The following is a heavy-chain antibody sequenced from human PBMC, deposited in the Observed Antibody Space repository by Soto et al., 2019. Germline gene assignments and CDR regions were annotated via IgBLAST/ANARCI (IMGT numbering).Heavy chain of an antibody. J-gene: IGHJ6*02. CDR1: GGTFSSYA. CDR2: IIPIFGTA. D-gene: IGHD5-18*01. V-gene: IGHV1-69*13. Sequence: ASLKVSCKASGGTFSSYAISWVRQAPGQGLEWMGGIIPIFGTANYAQKFQGRVTITADESTSTAYMELSSLRSEDTAVYYCARKAYSYGHYYYYGMDVWGQGTTVNVSS. CDR3: ARKAYSYGHYYYYGMDV.